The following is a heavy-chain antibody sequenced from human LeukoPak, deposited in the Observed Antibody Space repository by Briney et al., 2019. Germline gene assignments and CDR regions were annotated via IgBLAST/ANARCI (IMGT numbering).Heavy chain of an antibody. CDR3: AKVKYSSSSGAFDY. V-gene: IGHV3-23*01. J-gene: IGHJ4*02. CDR1: EFTFSNYG. CDR2: ISGSGGST. Sequence: GGSLRLSCAASEFTFSNYGMSWVRQAPGKGLEWVSAISGSGGSTYYADSVKGRFTISRDNSKNTLYLQMNSLRAEDTAVYYCAKVKYSSSSGAFDYWGQGTLVTVSS. D-gene: IGHD6-6*01.